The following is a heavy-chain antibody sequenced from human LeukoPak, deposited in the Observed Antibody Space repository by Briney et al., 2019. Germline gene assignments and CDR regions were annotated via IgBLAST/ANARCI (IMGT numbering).Heavy chain of an antibody. CDR2: IYPGDSDT. D-gene: IGHD3-22*01. V-gene: IGHV5-51*01. J-gene: IGHJ3*02. Sequence: GESLKISCKGSGYGFTSYWIGWVRQMPGKGLEWMGIIYPGDSDTRYSPSFQGQVTISADKSISTAYLQWSSLKASDTAMYYCARPDYYDSSGYTGAFDIWGQGTMVTVSS. CDR1: GYGFTSYW. CDR3: ARPDYYDSSGYTGAFDI.